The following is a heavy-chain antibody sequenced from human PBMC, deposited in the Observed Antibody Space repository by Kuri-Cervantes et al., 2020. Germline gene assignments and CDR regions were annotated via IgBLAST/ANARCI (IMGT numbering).Heavy chain of an antibody. D-gene: IGHD6-6*01. Sequence: SVKVSCKASGYTFTSYGISWVRQAPGQGLEWMGGIIPIFGTANYAQKFQGRVTITADESTSTAYMELSSLRSEDTAVYYCARDGARGSSLGLKYGMDVWGQGTTVTVSS. CDR2: IIPIFGTA. J-gene: IGHJ6*02. V-gene: IGHV1-69*13. CDR1: GYTFTSYG. CDR3: ARDGARGSSLGLKYGMDV.